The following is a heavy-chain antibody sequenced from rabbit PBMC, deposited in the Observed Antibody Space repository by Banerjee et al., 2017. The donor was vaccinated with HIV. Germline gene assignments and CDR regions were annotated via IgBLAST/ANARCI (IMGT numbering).Heavy chain of an antibody. J-gene: IGHJ5*01. V-gene: IGHV1S47*01. CDR1: GFDFSSYG. CDR3: VRRSSSGYYRGWLDL. Sequence: QEQLVESGGGLVQPGGSLKLSCKASGFDFSSYGVSWVRQAPGKGLEWIGYIDPVFGSTYYASWVNGRFTISSHNAQNTLYLQLNSLTAADTATYFCVRRSSSGYYRGWLDLWGPGDPGHRL. D-gene: IGHD1-1*01. CDR2: IDPVFGST.